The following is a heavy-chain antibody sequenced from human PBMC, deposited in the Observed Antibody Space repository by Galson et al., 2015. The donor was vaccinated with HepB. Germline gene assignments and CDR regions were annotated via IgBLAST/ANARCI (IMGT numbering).Heavy chain of an antibody. Sequence: SLRLSCAASEFSFSSFGMHWVRQAPGKGLQWVAFIWYDGSNESHADSVQGRFTISRDNSRNTLYLQMNSLRVEDTAVYYCARGGAKSPMDVWGPGTTVSVFS. V-gene: IGHV3-33*01. CDR1: EFSFSSFG. CDR2: IWYDGSNE. D-gene: IGHD3-16*01. J-gene: IGHJ6*02. CDR3: ARGGAKSPMDV.